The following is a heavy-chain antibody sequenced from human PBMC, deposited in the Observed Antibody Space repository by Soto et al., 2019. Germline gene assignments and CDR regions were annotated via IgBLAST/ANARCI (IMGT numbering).Heavy chain of an antibody. CDR1: GGTFNTYA. J-gene: IGHJ4*02. CDR3: AKEAGDH. Sequence: QMQLVQSGAGVKERGSSVKISCKTSGGTFNTYALTWVRQAPGQGLEWIGGIIPIFGIKNVAQRFQGRVTINADGSLTTAYMEMTSLRSDDTAVYYCAKEAGDHWGQGTLVTVSS. V-gene: IGHV1-69*01. CDR2: IIPIFGIK. D-gene: IGHD3-10*01.